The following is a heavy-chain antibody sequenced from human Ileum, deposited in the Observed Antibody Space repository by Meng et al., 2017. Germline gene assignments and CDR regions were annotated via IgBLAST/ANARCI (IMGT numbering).Heavy chain of an antibody. CDR3: VRHGGKYFDS. CDR2: IYLAGSP. CDR1: VGSISSSFY. Sequence: QVQLEESGPGRVGPSGTLSLTSTVSVGSISSSFYWSWVRQSPGKGLEWIGQIYLAGSPNYNPSLESRVTISVDKSKNQFSLRLTSVTAADTAIFYCVRHGGKYFDSWGQGTLVTVSS. J-gene: IGHJ4*02. V-gene: IGHV4-4*02. D-gene: IGHD2-15*01.